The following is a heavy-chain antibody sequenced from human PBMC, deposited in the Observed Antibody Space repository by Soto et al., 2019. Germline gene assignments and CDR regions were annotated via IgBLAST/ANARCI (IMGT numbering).Heavy chain of an antibody. CDR2: IFPLTDIP. V-gene: IGHV1-69*02. CDR1: GCTFRNYP. J-gene: IGHJ4*02. CDR3: ARGPLVVLNYFES. Sequence: QVQLVQSGTEVKKPGSSVKVSCKASGCTFRNYPINWVRQAPGQGLEWMGSIFPLTDIPDYAQNFEARLTITADKSTSTAYRELSSLTSDDTAMYFCARGPLVVLNYFESWGQGTLVTVSS.